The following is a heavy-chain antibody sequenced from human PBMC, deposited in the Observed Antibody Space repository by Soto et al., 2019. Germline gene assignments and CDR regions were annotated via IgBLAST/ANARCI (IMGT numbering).Heavy chain of an antibody. CDR3: AREAEEVISNFDY. Sequence: GGSLRLSCAASGFTFSRYSMNWVRQAPGKGLEWVSSISRTTNYIYYGDSMKGRFTISRDNSKNTLYLEMNSLRAEDTAVYYCAREAEEVISNFDYWGQGTLVTVSS. CDR1: GFTFSRYS. V-gene: IGHV3-21*06. CDR2: ISRTTNYI. J-gene: IGHJ4*02.